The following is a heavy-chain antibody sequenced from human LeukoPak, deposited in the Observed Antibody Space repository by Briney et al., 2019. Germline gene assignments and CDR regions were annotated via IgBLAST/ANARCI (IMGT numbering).Heavy chain of an antibody. CDR2: INHSGST. Sequence: KPSETLSLTCAVYGGSFSGYYWSWIRQPPGKGLEWIGEINHSGSTNYNPSLKSRVTISVDTSKNQFSLKLSSVTAADTAVYYCARHSVGATDYWGQGTLVTVSS. CDR1: GGSFSGYY. J-gene: IGHJ4*02. CDR3: ARHSVGATDY. D-gene: IGHD1-26*01. V-gene: IGHV4-34*01.